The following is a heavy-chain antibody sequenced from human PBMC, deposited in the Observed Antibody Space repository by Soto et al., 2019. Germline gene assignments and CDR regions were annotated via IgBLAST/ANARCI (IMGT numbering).Heavy chain of an antibody. CDR1: GGSISSGDYY. CDR3: ARGVFYDSNPYYYYGMDV. D-gene: IGHD3-22*01. Sequence: PSETLSLTCTVSGGSISSGDYYWSWIRQPPGKGLEWIGYIYYSGSTYYNPSLKSRVTISVDTSKNQFSLKLSSVTAADTAVYYCARGVFYDSNPYYYYGMDVWGQGTTVTVSS. J-gene: IGHJ6*02. CDR2: IYYSGST. V-gene: IGHV4-30-4*01.